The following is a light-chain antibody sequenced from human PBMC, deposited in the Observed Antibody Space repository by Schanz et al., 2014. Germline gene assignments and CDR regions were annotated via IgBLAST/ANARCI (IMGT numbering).Light chain of an antibody. Sequence: EIVLTQSPGTLSLSPGERATLSCRASQSVRSSYLAWYQQKPGQAPRLLIYDASNRATGIPDRFSGSGSGTDFTLTISRLEPEDFAVYYCQQYGSSRTFGQGTKVEIK. CDR1: QSVRSSY. J-gene: IGKJ1*01. V-gene: IGKV3-20*01. CDR3: QQYGSSRT. CDR2: DAS.